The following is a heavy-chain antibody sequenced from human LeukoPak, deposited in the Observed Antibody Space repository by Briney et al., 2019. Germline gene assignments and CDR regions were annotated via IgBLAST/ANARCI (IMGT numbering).Heavy chain of an antibody. Sequence: SETLSLTCTVSGGSISSGGYYWSWIRQHPGKGLEWIGYIYYSGSTYYNPSLKSRVTISVDTSKNQFSLKLSSVTAADTAVYYCARVYCGGDCYLGETFDYWGQGTLVTVSS. CDR2: IYYSGST. V-gene: IGHV4-31*03. CDR3: ARVYCGGDCYLGETFDY. J-gene: IGHJ4*02. D-gene: IGHD2-21*02. CDR1: GGSISSGGYY.